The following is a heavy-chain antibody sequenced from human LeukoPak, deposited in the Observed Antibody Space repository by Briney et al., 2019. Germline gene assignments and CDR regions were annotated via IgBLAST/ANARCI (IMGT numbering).Heavy chain of an antibody. Sequence: GSLRLSSAASGFSFISSWMSWVRQAPGKGLEWVAKMNQDGSEKYYVDSVKGRFTISRDNAKNSLYLQMNSLRAEDTAVYYCARLSIAVAGGDFWGQGTLVTVSS. J-gene: IGHJ4*02. CDR3: ARLSIAVAGGDF. V-gene: IGHV3-7*04. D-gene: IGHD6-19*01. CDR2: MNQDGSEK. CDR1: GFSFISSW.